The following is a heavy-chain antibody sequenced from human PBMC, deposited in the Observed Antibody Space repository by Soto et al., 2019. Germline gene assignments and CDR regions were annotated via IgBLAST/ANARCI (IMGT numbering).Heavy chain of an antibody. CDR1: GFTFSSYA. Sequence: PGGSMRLSSAASGFTFSSYAMSWVRQAPGKVLEWVSAISGSGGSTYYADSVKGRFTISRDNSKNTLYLQMNSLRAEDTAVYYCAKADRYDFWSGAYYDYWGQGTLVTVSS. J-gene: IGHJ4*02. CDR3: AKADRYDFWSGAYYDY. CDR2: ISGSGGST. V-gene: IGHV3-23*01. D-gene: IGHD3-3*01.